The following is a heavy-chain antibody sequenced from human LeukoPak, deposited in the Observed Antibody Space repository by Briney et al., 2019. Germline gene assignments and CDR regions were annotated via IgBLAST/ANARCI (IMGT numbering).Heavy chain of an antibody. J-gene: IGHJ4*02. CDR1: GGSISSYY. D-gene: IGHD2-15*01. V-gene: IGHV4-59*01. Sequence: SETLSLTCTVSGGSISSYYWSWIRQPPGKGLEWIGYIYYSGSTNYNPSLKSRVTISVDTSKNQFSLKLSSVTAADTAAYYCARGECSGGSCYLGPFDYWGQGTLVTVSS. CDR3: ARGECSGGSCYLGPFDY. CDR2: IYYSGST.